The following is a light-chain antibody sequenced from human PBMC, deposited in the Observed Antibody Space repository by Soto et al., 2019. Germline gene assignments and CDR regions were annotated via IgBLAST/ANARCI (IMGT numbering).Light chain of an antibody. CDR2: GAS. J-gene: IGKJ1*01. CDR3: QQYGSSPRT. V-gene: IGKV3-20*01. Sequence: GLTQSADTLSLSPGERATLSCRASKSFSRSYLAWYQQKPGQAPRLLIYGASSRATGIPDRFSGSGSGTDFTLTISRLEPEDFAVYYCQQYGSSPRTFGQGTKV. CDR1: KSFSRSY.